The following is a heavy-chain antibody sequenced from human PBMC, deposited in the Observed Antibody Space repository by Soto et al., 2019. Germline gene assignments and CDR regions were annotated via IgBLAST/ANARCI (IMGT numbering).Heavy chain of an antibody. D-gene: IGHD3-3*01. J-gene: IGHJ6*02. V-gene: IGHV3-48*03. CDR3: ARDLLPYDFWSGYSAYFYYGMDV. Sequence: GGSLRLSCSASGFTFSSYEMNWVRQAPGKGLEWVSYISDSGRTIYYADSVKGRFTVSRDDAQNSVYLQMDSLRAEDTAVYYCARDLLPYDFWSGYSAYFYYGMDVWGPGTTVTVSS. CDR1: GFTFSSYE. CDR2: ISDSGRTI.